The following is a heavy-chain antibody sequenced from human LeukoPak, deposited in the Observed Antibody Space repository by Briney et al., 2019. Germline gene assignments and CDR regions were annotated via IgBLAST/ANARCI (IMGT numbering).Heavy chain of an antibody. CDR2: INPNSGGT. CDR3: ARSWDFWSGYPFDY. J-gene: IGHJ4*02. CDR1: GYTFTGYY. V-gene: IGHV1-2*02. Sequence: GASVKVSCKASGYTFTGYYMHWVRQAPGQGLEWMGWINPNSGGTNYAQKFQGRVTMTRDTSISTAYMELSRLRSDDTAAYYCARSWDFWSGYPFDYWGQGTLVTVSS. D-gene: IGHD3-3*01.